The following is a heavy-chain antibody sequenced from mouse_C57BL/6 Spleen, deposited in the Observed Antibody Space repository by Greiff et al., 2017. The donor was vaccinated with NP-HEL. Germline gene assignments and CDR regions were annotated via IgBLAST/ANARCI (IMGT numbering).Heavy chain of an antibody. CDR3: ASGNYGCDAMDY. CDR2: INPNNGGT. V-gene: IGHV1-18*01. J-gene: IGHJ4*01. D-gene: IGHD1-1*01. Sequence: EVQLQQSGPELVKPGASVKIPCKASGYTFTDYNMDWVKQSHGKSLEWIGDINPNNGGTISNQKFKGKATLTVDKSSSTAYMELRSLTSEDTAVYYCASGNYGCDAMDYWGQGTSVTVSS. CDR1: GYTFTDYN.